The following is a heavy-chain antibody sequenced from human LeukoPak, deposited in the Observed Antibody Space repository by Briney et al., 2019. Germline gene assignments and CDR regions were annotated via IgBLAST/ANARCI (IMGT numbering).Heavy chain of an antibody. D-gene: IGHD5-24*01. V-gene: IGHV3-7*04. CDR2: IKQDGSKK. CDR1: GFPLSSYW. J-gene: IGHJ4*02. CDR3: TRVGYIDEGIDY. Sequence: GGSLRFSCVASGFPLSSYWMTWVRQAPGKGLEWVANIKQDGSKKSYVDSVKGRFTISRDNAKNSLYLQMNSLRAEDTAIYYCTRVGYIDEGIDYWGQGTLVTVSS.